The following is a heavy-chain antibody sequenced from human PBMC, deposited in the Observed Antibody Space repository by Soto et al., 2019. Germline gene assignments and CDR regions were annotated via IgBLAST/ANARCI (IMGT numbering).Heavy chain of an antibody. J-gene: IGHJ5*02. CDR2: IYYSGST. CDR1: GGSISSSSYY. V-gene: IGHV4-39*01. CDR3: ARHQFRRRLDP. Sequence: ETLSLTCTVSGGSISSSSYYWGWIRQPPGKGLEWIGSIYYSGSTYYNPSLKSRVTISVDTSKNQFSLKLSSVTAADTAVYYCARHQFRRRLDPWGQGTLVTVS.